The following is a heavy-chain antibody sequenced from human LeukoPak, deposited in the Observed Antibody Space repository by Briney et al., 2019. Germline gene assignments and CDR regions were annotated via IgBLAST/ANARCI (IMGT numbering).Heavy chain of an antibody. V-gene: IGHV1-8*01. CDR3: ARGRGIGGEYYFDY. D-gene: IGHD3-10*01. Sequence: GASVKVSCKASGYTFTSYDINWVRQATGQGLEWMGWMNPNSGNTGYAQKFQGRVIMTRNTSISTAYMELSSLRSEDTAVYYCARGRGIGGEYYFDYWGQGTLVTVSS. CDR1: GYTFTSYD. CDR2: MNPNSGNT. J-gene: IGHJ4*02.